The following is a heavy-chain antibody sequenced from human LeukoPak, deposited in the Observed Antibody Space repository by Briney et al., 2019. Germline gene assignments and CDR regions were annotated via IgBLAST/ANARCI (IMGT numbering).Heavy chain of an antibody. D-gene: IGHD6-19*01. J-gene: IGHJ6*02. Sequence: PGGSLRLSCSASGFTFNRFYLHWVRQAPGKGLEFVSHISSNGATTYYADSVKGRFTISRDNSKNTLYLQMNSLRAEDTAVYYCARVGGGWYVYYGMDVWGQGTTVTVSS. CDR3: ARVGGGWYVYYGMDV. V-gene: IGHV3-64*04. CDR2: ISSNGATT. CDR1: GFTFNRFY.